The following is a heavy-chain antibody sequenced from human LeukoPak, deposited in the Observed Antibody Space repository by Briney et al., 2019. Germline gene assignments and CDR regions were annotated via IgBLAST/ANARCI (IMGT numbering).Heavy chain of an antibody. CDR1: GGSINNYY. D-gene: IGHD6-19*01. CDR2: ISDTGST. J-gene: IGHJ4*02. Sequence: SETLSLTCTVSGGSINNYYWSWIRQPPGKGLEWIGYISDTGSTNYNPSLKSRVAISLDTSRNQFSLNLSSVTAADTAVYFCARYSGGWPYYFDYWGQGTLVTVSS. V-gene: IGHV4-59*08. CDR3: ARYSGGWPYYFDY.